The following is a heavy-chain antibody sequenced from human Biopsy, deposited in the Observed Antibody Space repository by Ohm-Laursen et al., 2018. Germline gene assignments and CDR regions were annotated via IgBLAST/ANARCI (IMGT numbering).Heavy chain of an antibody. D-gene: IGHD4-23*01. J-gene: IGHJ4*02. CDR3: ARGSNDFGGLYFPR. CDR1: GGSFTGHY. V-gene: IGHV4-59*11. Sequence: GTLSLTCTVSGGSFTGHYWSWIRQPPGKGLEWVGHISCTGYTSYNASLKSRVTISVDTSRNHYSLRLSSLTAADTAVYYCARGSNDFGGLYFPRWGQGTLLTVSS. CDR2: ISCTGYT.